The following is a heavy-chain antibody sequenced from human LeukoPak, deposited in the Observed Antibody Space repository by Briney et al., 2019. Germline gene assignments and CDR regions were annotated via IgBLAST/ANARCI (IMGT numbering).Heavy chain of an antibody. J-gene: IGHJ3*02. V-gene: IGHV1-69*13. CDR2: IIPIFGTA. Sequence: ASVKASCKASGGTFSSYAISWVRQAPGQGLEWMGGIIPIFGTANYAQKFQGRVTITADESTSTAYMELSSLRSEDTAVYYCATSGAVAGTGENAFDIWGQGTMVTVSS. D-gene: IGHD6-19*01. CDR1: GGTFSSYA. CDR3: ATSGAVAGTGENAFDI.